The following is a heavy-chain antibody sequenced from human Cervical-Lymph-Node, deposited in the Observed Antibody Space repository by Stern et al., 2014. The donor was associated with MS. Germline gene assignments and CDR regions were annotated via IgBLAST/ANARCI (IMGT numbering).Heavy chain of an antibody. CDR1: GFSLSNSA. V-gene: IGHV3-30*03. CDR2: MSFVGGNK. J-gene: IGHJ6*02. CDR3: MGVGDAMHV. Sequence: DQLVESGGGVVQPGRSLTLSCAASGFSLSNSAMHWVRQAPGKGLEWVAVMSFVGGNKKYGDSVKGRFSISRDMANNTLFLQMNSLRLEDTAVYYCMGVGDAMHVWGQGTTVIVSS.